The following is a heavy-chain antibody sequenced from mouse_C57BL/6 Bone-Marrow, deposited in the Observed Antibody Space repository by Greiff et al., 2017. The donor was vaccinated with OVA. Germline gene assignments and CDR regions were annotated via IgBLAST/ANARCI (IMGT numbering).Heavy chain of an antibody. J-gene: IGHJ4*01. Sequence: DVMLVESGGGLVQPGGSLKLSCAASGFTFSDYYMYWVRQTPEKRLEWVAYISNGGGSTYYPDTVKGRFTISRDNAKNTLYLQMSRLKSEDTAMYYCARGLTGDYWGQGTSVTVSS. D-gene: IGHD1-1*01. CDR2: ISNGGGST. V-gene: IGHV5-12*01. CDR1: GFTFSDYY. CDR3: ARGLTGDY.